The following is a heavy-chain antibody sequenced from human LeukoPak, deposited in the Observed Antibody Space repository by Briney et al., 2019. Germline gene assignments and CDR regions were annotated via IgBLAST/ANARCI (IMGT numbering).Heavy chain of an antibody. CDR2: GYLRGSQ. CDR3: ARDIKGYYIDV. Sequence: SETLSLTCSVSGGSLSTYHWTWIRKAPGRGLEWIGYGYLRGSQNFNPSLKSRVTMSVDPSKNQFSLTLSSVTAADTAVYYCARDIKGYYIDVWGQGTTVIVSS. CDR1: GGSLSTYH. V-gene: IGHV4-59*01. J-gene: IGHJ6*03.